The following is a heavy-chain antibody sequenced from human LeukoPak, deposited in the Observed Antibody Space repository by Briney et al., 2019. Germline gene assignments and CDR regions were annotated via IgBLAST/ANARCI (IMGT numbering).Heavy chain of an antibody. CDR2: IHYSGNT. V-gene: IGHV4-59*08. CDR3: ARHSRTYYDFDY. J-gene: IGHJ4*02. CDR1: GGSFSGYY. Sequence: PSETLSLTCAVYGGSFSGYYWSWIRQPPGKGLEWIGYIHYSGNTNYNPSLKSRVTISVDTSRNQFSLELSSVTAADTAVYYCARHSRTYYDFDYWGQGTLVTVSS. D-gene: IGHD1-26*01.